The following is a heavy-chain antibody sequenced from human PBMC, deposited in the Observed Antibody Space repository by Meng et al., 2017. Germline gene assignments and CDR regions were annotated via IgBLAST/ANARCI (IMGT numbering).Heavy chain of an antibody. V-gene: IGHV1-8*03. CDR1: GGTFSSYA. CDR3: ARGPRSVAGIAHYYYGMDV. D-gene: IGHD6-19*01. J-gene: IGHJ6*02. CDR2: MNPNSGNT. Sequence: ASVKVSCKASGGTFSSYAISWVRQATGQGLEWMGWMNPNSGNTGYAQKFQGRVTITRNTSISTAYMELSSLRSEDTAVYYCARGPRSVAGIAHYYYGMDVWGQGTTVTVSS.